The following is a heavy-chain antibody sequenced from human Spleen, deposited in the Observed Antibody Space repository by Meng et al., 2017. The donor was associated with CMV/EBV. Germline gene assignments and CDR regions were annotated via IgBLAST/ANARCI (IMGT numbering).Heavy chain of an antibody. Sequence: ASVKVSCKPSGYTFTSYDINWVRQAAGQGLEWMGWMNPNSGNSGYAQKFQGRVTVTRNTSISTAYMELISLRSDDTAVYYCARGVYYYDGSGYQFDYWGQGTLVTVSS. D-gene: IGHD3-22*01. CDR2: MNPNSGNS. V-gene: IGHV1-8*01. CDR1: GYTFTSYD. J-gene: IGHJ4*02. CDR3: ARGVYYYDGSGYQFDY.